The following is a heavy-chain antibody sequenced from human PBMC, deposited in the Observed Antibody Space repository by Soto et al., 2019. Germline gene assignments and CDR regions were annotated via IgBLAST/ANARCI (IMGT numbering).Heavy chain of an antibody. J-gene: IGHJ4*02. CDR1: GGNCGDYV. V-gene: IGHV4-34*01. CDR2: INHSGSA. CDR3: ARGLISGSHYSGGWYYFDS. Sequence: SKTNSDRSSVYGGNCGDYVWSRIRTNPRKGLQWIGQINHSGSANYNPSLKSRVTISVHTSSSQFSLELSSVTAADTAVYYCARGLISGSHYSGGWYYFDSWGQGTQVTVSS. D-gene: IGHD1-26*01.